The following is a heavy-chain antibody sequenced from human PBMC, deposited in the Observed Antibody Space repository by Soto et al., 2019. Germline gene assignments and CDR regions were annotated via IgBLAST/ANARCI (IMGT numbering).Heavy chain of an antibody. CDR2: IYHSGST. J-gene: IGHJ6*02. CDR1: GGSISSGGYS. Sequence: PSETLSLTCAVSGGSISSGGYSWSWIRQPPGKGLEWIGYIYHSGSTYYNPSLKSRVTISVDRSKNQFSLKLSSVTAADTAVYYCARGGRIAAAGTVRGGYYYYSSGMDVWGQGTTVKVSS. D-gene: IGHD6-13*01. CDR3: ARGGRIAAAGTVRGGYYYYSSGMDV. V-gene: IGHV4-30-2*01.